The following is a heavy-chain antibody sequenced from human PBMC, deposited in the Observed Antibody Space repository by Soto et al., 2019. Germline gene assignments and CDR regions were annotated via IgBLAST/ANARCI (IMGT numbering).Heavy chain of an antibody. CDR3: AKDRVNHNSVWDPFDI. D-gene: IGHD2-21*01. Sequence: GGSLRLSCAASGFTFSIFAMSWVRQAPGKGLEWVSGMGGSNDDTYYTDSVKGRFTISRDNSKNTLFLQMNSLRAEDTAVYYCAKDRVNHNSVWDPFDIWGQGTMVTVSS. CDR1: GFTFSIFA. J-gene: IGHJ3*02. V-gene: IGHV3-23*01. CDR2: MGGSNDDT.